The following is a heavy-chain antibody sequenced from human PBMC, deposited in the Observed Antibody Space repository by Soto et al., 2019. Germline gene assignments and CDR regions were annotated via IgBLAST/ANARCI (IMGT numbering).Heavy chain of an antibody. CDR2: VYYTGDT. D-gene: IGHD4-17*01. CDR1: SGPDRSHN. V-gene: IGHV4-59*08. Sequence: QVQLQQSGPRLVKPSETLSLTCTVSSGPDRSHNWGWIRQPPGRGLEWIGYVYYTGDTAYNPSLRRRLTISADTSTNDISLTLNSVTAADTAVYYCVRQGIDYLHGLVDVWGQGTTVSVSS. CDR3: VRQGIDYLHGLVDV. J-gene: IGHJ6*02.